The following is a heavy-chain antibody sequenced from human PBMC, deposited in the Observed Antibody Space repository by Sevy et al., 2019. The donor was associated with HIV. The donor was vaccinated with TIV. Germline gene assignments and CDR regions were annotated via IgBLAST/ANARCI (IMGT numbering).Heavy chain of an antibody. V-gene: IGHV4-59*08. D-gene: IGHD1-7*01. Sequence: SETLSLTCTVSGGSISNYYWSWIRQPPGKGLEWIGYIYYSGSPNYNPSLKSPVTISADTCKNQFFLKLSSVTAADTNVYYCARGDWNYDYTFDIWGQGTMVTVSS. CDR1: GGSISNYY. CDR2: IYYSGSP. J-gene: IGHJ3*02. CDR3: ARGDWNYDYTFDI.